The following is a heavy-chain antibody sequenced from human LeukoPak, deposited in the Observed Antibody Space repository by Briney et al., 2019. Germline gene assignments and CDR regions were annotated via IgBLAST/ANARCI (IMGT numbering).Heavy chain of an antibody. CDR2: ITSSSRTR. CDR3: ARASGSDGGVDY. D-gene: IGHD1-26*01. Sequence: GGSLRLSCAASGLAFSNYGMNWVRQAPGKGLEWVSYITSSSRTRYYADSVKGRFTISRDNAKNSLYLQMSSLRDEDTAVYYCARASGSDGGVDYWGQGALATVSS. J-gene: IGHJ4*02. CDR1: GLAFSNYG. V-gene: IGHV3-48*02.